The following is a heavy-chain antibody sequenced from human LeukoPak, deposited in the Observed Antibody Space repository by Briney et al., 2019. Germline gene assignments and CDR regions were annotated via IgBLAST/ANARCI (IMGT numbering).Heavy chain of an antibody. V-gene: IGHV3-23*01. CDR2: ISGSGGST. J-gene: IGHJ4*02. Sequence: QAGGSLRLSCAASGFTFSSYAMSWVRQAPGKGLEWVSAISGSGGSTYYADSVKGRFTISRDNSKNTLYLQMNSLRAEDTAVYYCAKEGALVAATRPYYFDFWGQGTLVTVSS. CDR3: AKEGALVAATRPYYFDF. D-gene: IGHD2-15*01. CDR1: GFTFSSYA.